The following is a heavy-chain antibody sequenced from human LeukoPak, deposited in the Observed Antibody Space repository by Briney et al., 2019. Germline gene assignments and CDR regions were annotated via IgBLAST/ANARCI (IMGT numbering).Heavy chain of an antibody. Sequence: PSETLSLTCAVSGGSISSGGYSWSWIRQPPGKGLEWIGYIYYSGSTYYNPSLKSRVTISVDTSKHQFSLKLSSVTAADTAVYYCARDGYYGSGDKDAFDIWGQGTMVTVSS. D-gene: IGHD3-10*01. CDR1: GGSISSGGYS. V-gene: IGHV4-30-4*07. CDR3: ARDGYYGSGDKDAFDI. J-gene: IGHJ3*02. CDR2: IYYSGST.